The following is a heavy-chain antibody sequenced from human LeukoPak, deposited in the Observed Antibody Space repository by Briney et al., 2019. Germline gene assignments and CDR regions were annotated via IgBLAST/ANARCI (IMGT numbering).Heavy chain of an antibody. J-gene: IGHJ3*02. CDR3: ARYSGSHYAFDI. Sequence: SGTLSLTCTVSGGAISSSSYYWGWIHQAPGKGLEWIGNIYYSGDTFYNASLKSRVTISVDTSKNQFSLKLTSVTAADTALFYCARYSGSHYAFDIWGQGTMVTVSS. V-gene: IGHV4-39*01. CDR2: IYYSGDT. D-gene: IGHD1-26*01. CDR1: GGAISSSSYY.